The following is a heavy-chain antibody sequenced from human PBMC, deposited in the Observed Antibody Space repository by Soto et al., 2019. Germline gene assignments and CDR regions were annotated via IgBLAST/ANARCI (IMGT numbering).Heavy chain of an antibody. CDR1: GYTFTSYG. D-gene: IGHD2-15*01. CDR3: ARLRGYCSGGSCPHNDY. V-gene: IGHV1-18*01. J-gene: IGHJ4*02. Sequence: GASVKVSCKASGYTFTSYGISWVRQAPGRGLEWMGWISAYNGNTNYAQKLQGRVTMTTDTSTSTAYMELRSLRSDDTAVYYCARLRGYCSGGSCPHNDYWGQGTLVTVSS. CDR2: ISAYNGNT.